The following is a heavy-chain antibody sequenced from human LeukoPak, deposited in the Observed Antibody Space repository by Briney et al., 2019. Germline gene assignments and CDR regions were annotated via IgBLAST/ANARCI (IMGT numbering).Heavy chain of an antibody. CDR1: GGSFSGYY. J-gene: IGHJ4*02. D-gene: IGHD3-16*02. CDR3: ARGPYRYAPYFDY. CDR2: INHSGST. V-gene: IGHV4-34*01. Sequence: SETLSLTCAVYGGSFSGYYWSWIRQPPGKGLEWIGEINHSGSTNYNPSLKSRVTISVDTSKNQFSLKLSSVTAADTAVYYCARGPYRYAPYFDYWGQGTLVTVSS.